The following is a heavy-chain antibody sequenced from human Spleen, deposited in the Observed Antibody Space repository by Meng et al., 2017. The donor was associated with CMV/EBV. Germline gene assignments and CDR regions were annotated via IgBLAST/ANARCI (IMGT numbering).Heavy chain of an antibody. V-gene: IGHV4-34*01. CDR3: ARGGGMDV. CDR2: INHSGST. Sequence: ESLKISCAASGFTFSSFEMNWVRQAPGKGLEWIGEINHSGSTNCNPSLKSRVTISVDTSKNHFSLKLRSVTAADTAVYYCARGGGMDVWGQGTTVTVSS. CDR1: GFTFSSFE. J-gene: IGHJ6*02.